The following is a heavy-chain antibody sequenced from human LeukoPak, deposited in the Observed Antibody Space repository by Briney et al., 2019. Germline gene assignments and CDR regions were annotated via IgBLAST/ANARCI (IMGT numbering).Heavy chain of an antibody. CDR3: ARHKKGYCSSTSCYYNWFDP. J-gene: IGHJ5*02. D-gene: IGHD2-2*01. CDR1: GGSFSGYY. CDR2: INHSGST. Sequence: SETLSLTCAVYGGSFSGYYWSWIRQPPGKGLEWIGEINHSGSTNYNPSLKSRITISVDTSKNQFSLKLSSVTAADTAVYYCARHKKGYCSSTSCYYNWFDPWGQGTLVTVSS. V-gene: IGHV4-34*01.